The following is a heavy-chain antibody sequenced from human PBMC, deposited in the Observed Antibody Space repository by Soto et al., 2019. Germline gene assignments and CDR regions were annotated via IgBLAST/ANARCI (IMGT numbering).Heavy chain of an antibody. D-gene: IGHD5-12*01. V-gene: IGHV4-31*03. Sequence: QVQLQESGPGLVKPSQTLSLTCTVSGGSISSGGYYWSWIRQHPGKGLEWIGYIYYSGSTYYNPPLNSRVTISVDTSKSQFSLKLSSVTAADTAVYYCAREEGGGYDHRWFDPWGQGTRVTVSS. CDR2: IYYSGST. J-gene: IGHJ5*02. CDR1: GGSISSGGYY. CDR3: AREEGGGYDHRWFDP.